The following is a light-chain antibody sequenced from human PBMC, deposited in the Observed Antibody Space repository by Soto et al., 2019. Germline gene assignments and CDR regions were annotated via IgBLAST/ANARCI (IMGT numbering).Light chain of an antibody. CDR3: QQYYSYPQYT. CDR2: AAS. V-gene: IGKV1-8*01. J-gene: IGKJ2*01. Sequence: AIRMTQSPSSLSASTGDRVTITCRASQGISSYLAWYQQKPGKAPKLLIYAASTLQSGVPSRFSGSGSGTDFTLPIICLQSEDFSTYYCQQYYSYPQYTFGQGTKLEIK. CDR1: QGISSY.